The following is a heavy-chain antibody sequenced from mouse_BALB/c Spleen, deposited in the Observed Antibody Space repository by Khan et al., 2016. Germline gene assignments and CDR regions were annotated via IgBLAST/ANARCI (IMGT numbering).Heavy chain of an antibody. Sequence: EVKLEVSGGGLVQAGGSMKLSCIASGFTFSDYWMSWVRQSPEKGLEWVAEVRWKSDNYATHYAESVKGKFTISRDDSKSLLYLQMNSLRAEDTGIYYCTTGTGGYWGQGTTLTVSS. CDR2: VRWKSDNYAT. CDR3: TTGTGGY. J-gene: IGHJ2*01. CDR1: GFTFSDYW. V-gene: IGHV6-6*02. D-gene: IGHD4-1*01.